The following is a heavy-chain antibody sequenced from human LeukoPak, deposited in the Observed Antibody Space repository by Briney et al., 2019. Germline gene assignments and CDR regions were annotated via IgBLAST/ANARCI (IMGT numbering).Heavy chain of an antibody. CDR1: GFTFDDYA. V-gene: IGHV3-9*01. J-gene: IGHJ4*02. CDR2: ISWNSGSI. CDR3: AKDIGGRWLQLPGY. Sequence: GRSLRLSCAASGFTFDDYAMHWVRQAPGKGLEWVSGISWNSGSIGYADSVKGRFTISRDNAKNSLYLQMNSLRAEDTALYSCAKDIGGRWLQLPGYWGQGTLVSVSS. D-gene: IGHD5-24*01.